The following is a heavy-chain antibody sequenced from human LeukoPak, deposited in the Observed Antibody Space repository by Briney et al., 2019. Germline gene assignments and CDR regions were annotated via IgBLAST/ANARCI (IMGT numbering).Heavy chain of an antibody. CDR2: RYYGGSS. D-gene: IGHD5-18*01. CDR3: VRGYSGYTYVAFDN. Sequence: SETLSLTCSVSGGSMGSYYWGWIRQPPGKGLEWIVYRYYGGSSNYNPSLTSRTTMSVDTSTNQFSLKLSSVTAAGTAVYFCVRGYSGYTYVAFDNWGQGILVTVSS. V-gene: IGHV4-59*01. J-gene: IGHJ4*02. CDR1: GGSMGSYY.